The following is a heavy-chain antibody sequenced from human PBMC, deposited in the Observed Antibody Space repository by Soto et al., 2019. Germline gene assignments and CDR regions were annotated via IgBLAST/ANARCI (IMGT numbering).Heavy chain of an antibody. CDR1: GGSLSGYY. CDR3: ARGQEGVVATH. CDR2: VKDGGHT. V-gene: IGHV4-34*01. Sequence: QVQLQQWGAGLLKPSETLSLNCAVTGGSLSGYYWSWIRQPPGKGLERIGEVKDGGHTNYSPSLRGQVTISSDTSKNQFPLSLNSVTSADTGVYYRARGQEGVVATHWDQGSLVTVSS. J-gene: IGHJ4*02. D-gene: IGHD5-12*01.